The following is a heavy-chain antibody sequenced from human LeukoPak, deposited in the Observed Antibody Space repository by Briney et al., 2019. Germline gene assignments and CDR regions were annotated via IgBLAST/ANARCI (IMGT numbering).Heavy chain of an antibody. CDR1: GGSITTHY. CDR2: ISITGST. Sequence: SETLSLTCTVSGGSITTHYWSWIRQPAGKGLEWIGRISITGSTNYNPSLKSRVTVSIDTSNNQFSLRLSSVTAADTAVYYCAREVEMATQFDYWGQGTLVTVSS. J-gene: IGHJ4*02. D-gene: IGHD5-24*01. CDR3: AREVEMATQFDY. V-gene: IGHV4-4*07.